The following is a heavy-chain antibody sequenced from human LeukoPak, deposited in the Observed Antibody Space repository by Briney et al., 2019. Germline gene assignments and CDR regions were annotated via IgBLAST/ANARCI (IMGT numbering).Heavy chain of an antibody. Sequence: GPSVKLFCNSSGYTFTGYYMHWAPHAPRQALEWMGIINSSGGSTSYAKKFQGRVNMTRDMSTSTVYMELSSLRSEETAVYYGARGSPIVRIAVASFDYWGQGTLVTVSS. CDR2: INSSGGST. D-gene: IGHD6-19*01. J-gene: IGHJ4*02. V-gene: IGHV1-46*01. CDR1: GYTFTGYY. CDR3: ARGSPIVRIAVASFDY.